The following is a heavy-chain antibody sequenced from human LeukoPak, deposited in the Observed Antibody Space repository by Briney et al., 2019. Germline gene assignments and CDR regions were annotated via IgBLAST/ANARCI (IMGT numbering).Heavy chain of an antibody. Sequence: GGSLRLSCAAAGFTVSSNYMSWVRQAPGKGLHWVSVIYNGDDTYYADSVKGRFTISRDSSKNTLYLQMNSMRVEDTAVYYCARVLRYQLPPDFWGQATLVTVSS. J-gene: IGHJ4*02. CDR1: GFTVSSNY. V-gene: IGHV3-53*01. D-gene: IGHD2-2*01. CDR2: IYNGDDT. CDR3: ARVLRYQLPPDF.